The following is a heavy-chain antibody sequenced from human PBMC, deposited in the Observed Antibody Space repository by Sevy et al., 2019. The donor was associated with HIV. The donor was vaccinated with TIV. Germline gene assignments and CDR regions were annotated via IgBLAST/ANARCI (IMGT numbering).Heavy chain of an antibody. CDR3: VRADPAQHFDS. J-gene: IGHJ4*02. Sequence: ASVKVSCKAPGDTLTNNYMHWVRQAPGQGLEWMGIIDPSGGNTSYAQKFQGRVTMTRDKSTSTLYMDLSSLRSADTAVYYCVRADPAQHFDSWGQGTLVTVSS. CDR1: GDTLTNNY. CDR2: IDPSGGNT. V-gene: IGHV1-46*01.